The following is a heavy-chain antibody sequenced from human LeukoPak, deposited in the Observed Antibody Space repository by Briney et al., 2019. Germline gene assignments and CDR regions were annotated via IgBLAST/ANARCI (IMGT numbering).Heavy chain of an antibody. Sequence: SETLSLTCTVSGYSISSGYYWGWIRQSPGKGLEWIATIFHSGSIYYSPSLKSRVTLSVDTSKNQFFLKLNSVNAADTAVYYCARMGVSYYYDSSTYYPLAFDVWGQGTLVTVSS. J-gene: IGHJ3*01. CDR3: ARMGVSYYYDSSTYYPLAFDV. D-gene: IGHD3-22*01. CDR2: IFHSGSI. CDR1: GYSISSGYY. V-gene: IGHV4-38-2*02.